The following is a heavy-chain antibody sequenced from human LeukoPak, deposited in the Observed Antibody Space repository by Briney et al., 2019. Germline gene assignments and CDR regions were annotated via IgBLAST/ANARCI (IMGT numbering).Heavy chain of an antibody. CDR1: GGTFSSYA. J-gene: IGHJ4*02. Sequence: SVKVSCKASGGTFSSYAISWVRQAPGQGLEWMGGIIPIFGTANYAQKFQGRVTITADKSTSTAYMELSSLRSEDTAMYYCARDFDRYYFDYWGQGTLVTVSS. CDR3: ARDFDRYYFDY. CDR2: IIPIFGTA. V-gene: IGHV1-69*06. D-gene: IGHD3-9*01.